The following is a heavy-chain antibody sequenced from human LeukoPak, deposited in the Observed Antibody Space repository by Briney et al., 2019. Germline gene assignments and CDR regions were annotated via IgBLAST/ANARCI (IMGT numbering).Heavy chain of an antibody. J-gene: IGHJ6*03. CDR1: GFTFDDYA. Sequence: PGGSLRLSCAASGFTFDDYAMHWVRQAPGKGLEWVSGISWNSGSIGYADSVKGRFTISRDNAKNSLYLQMNSLRAEDTAVYYCAVDGYPEVYMDVWGKGTTVTISS. D-gene: IGHD5-18*01. CDR3: AVDGYPEVYMDV. CDR2: ISWNSGSI. V-gene: IGHV3-9*01.